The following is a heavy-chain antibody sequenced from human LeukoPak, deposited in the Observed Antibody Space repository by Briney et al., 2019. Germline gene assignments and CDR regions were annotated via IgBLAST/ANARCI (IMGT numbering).Heavy chain of an antibody. Sequence: GGSLRLSCAASGFTFSSYAMSWVRQAPGKGLEWVSAISGSGGSTYYAASVKGRFTISRDNSKNTLHLHMNSLRVEDTAVYYCAKQYGSGSLPDHNFDYWGQGTLVTVSS. CDR1: GFTFSSYA. D-gene: IGHD3-10*01. CDR2: ISGSGGST. CDR3: AKQYGSGSLPDHNFDY. J-gene: IGHJ4*02. V-gene: IGHV3-23*01.